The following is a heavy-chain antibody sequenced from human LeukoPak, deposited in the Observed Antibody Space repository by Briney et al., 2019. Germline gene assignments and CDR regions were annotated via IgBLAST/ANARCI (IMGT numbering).Heavy chain of an antibody. V-gene: IGHV1-69*13. Sequence: SVKVSCKAAGDSFSSYAISWVRQAPGQGLEWMGGIMPIFGTANYAQKFQGRVTITADESTSTAYMELSSVRSEDTDVYYCARDSGYNRNYERTRVAFDLWGQGTMVTVSS. J-gene: IGHJ3*01. D-gene: IGHD1-7*01. CDR2: IMPIFGTA. CDR1: GDSFSSYA. CDR3: ARDSGYNRNYERTRVAFDL.